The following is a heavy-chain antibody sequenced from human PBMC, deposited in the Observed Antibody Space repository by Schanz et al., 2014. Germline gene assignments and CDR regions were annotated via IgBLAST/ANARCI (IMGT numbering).Heavy chain of an antibody. J-gene: IGHJ5*01. D-gene: IGHD3-16*01. Sequence: QLQLVQSGAEVKKPGASVKISCGTFGKRYFIHWVRQAPGQGLEWMGMIDPRGASTTYAQKFQGRLSLTGDMSTSTLYLKLRSLTSEDTAVYYCARNYEWFESWGQGTLVTVSS. CDR2: IDPRGAST. CDR3: ARNYEWFES. CDR1: GKRYF. V-gene: IGHV1-46*02.